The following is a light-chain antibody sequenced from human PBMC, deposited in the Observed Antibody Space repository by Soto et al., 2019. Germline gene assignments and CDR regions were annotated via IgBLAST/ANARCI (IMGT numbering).Light chain of an antibody. CDR1: SSDVGGYRF. CDR3: SSKSSGSTPML. CDR2: EVS. V-gene: IGLV2-14*01. J-gene: IGLJ3*02. Sequence: QSALTQPASVSGSPGQSITISCTGTSSDVGGYRFVSWYQYHPGDAPKLIIYEVSNRPSGVSSRFSGSKSGNTASLTISGLQAEDESLYYCSSKSSGSTPMLFGGGTKLTVL.